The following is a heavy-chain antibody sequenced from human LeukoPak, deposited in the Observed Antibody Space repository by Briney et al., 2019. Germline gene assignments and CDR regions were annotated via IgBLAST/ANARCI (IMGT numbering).Heavy chain of an antibody. V-gene: IGHV1-8*01. CDR1: GYTFTSYD. Sequence: ASVKVSCKASGYTFTSYDINWVRQATGQGLEWMGWMNPNSGNTGYAQKFQGRVTMTRNTSISTAYMELSSLRSEDTAVYYCARRVSYSSWRVFDYWGQGTLVTVSS. J-gene: IGHJ4*02. CDR3: ARRVSYSSWRVFDY. CDR2: MNPNSGNT. D-gene: IGHD6-13*01.